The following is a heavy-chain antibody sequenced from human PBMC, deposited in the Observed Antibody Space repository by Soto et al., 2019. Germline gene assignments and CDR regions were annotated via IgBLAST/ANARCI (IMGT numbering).Heavy chain of an antibody. J-gene: IGHJ6*02. Sequence: SQTLSLTCPISGDSVSSNSAAWNWIRQSPSRGLEWLGRTYYRSKWYNDYAVSVKSRITINPDTSKNQFSLQLNSVTPEDTAVYYCARDGRWLGPYYYYGMDVWGQGTTVTVSS. CDR3: ARDGRWLGPYYYYGMDV. D-gene: IGHD3-10*01. V-gene: IGHV6-1*01. CDR1: GDSVSSNSAA. CDR2: TYYRSKWYN.